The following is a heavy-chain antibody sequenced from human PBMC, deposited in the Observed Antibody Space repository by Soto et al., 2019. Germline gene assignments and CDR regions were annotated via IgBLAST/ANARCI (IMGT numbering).Heavy chain of an antibody. CDR3: ARADIFNYFYGMDV. Sequence: QVQLQESGPGLLKPSQTLSLTCTVSGGSISNGGYYWSWIRQQPEKGLEWIGNIYYSGTTIYNPSLKSRLTMSVGTSKRQFSLKLSSVTAADAAVYYCARADIFNYFYGMDVWGQGTTVTVSS. CDR1: GGSISNGGYY. J-gene: IGHJ6*02. D-gene: IGHD2-21*01. CDR2: IYYSGTT. V-gene: IGHV4-31*03.